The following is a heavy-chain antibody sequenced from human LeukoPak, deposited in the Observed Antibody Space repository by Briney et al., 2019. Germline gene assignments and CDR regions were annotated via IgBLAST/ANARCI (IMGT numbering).Heavy chain of an antibody. J-gene: IGHJ4*02. CDR2: INWNGGST. CDR3: ARGGPDTAMDY. D-gene: IGHD5-18*01. Sequence: GGSLRLSCAASGFTFSSYWMLWVRQAPGKGPEWVSGINWNGGSTGYADSVKGRFTISRDNVKNSLYLQMNSLRAEDTALYQCARGGPDTAMDYWGQGTLVTVSS. V-gene: IGHV3-20*01. CDR1: GFTFSSYW.